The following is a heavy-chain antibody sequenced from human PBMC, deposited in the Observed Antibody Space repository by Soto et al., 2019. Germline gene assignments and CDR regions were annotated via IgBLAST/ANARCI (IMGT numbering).Heavy chain of an antibody. J-gene: IGHJ4*02. D-gene: IGHD6-13*01. CDR3: AKGGSSSDY. V-gene: IGHV3-30*18. CDR2: ISYDGSNK. Sequence: VQLVESGGGVVQPGRSLRLSCAASGFTFSSYGMHWVRQAPGKGLEWVAVISYDGSNKYYADSVKGRFTISRDNSKNTLYLQMNSLRAEDTAVYYCAKGGSSSDYWGQGTLVTVSS. CDR1: GFTFSSYG.